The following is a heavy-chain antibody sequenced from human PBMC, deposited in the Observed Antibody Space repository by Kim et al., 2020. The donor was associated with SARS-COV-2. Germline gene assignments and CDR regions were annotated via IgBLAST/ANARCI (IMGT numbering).Heavy chain of an antibody. CDR2: ISSSGTPI. CDR1: GFTFSHYE. D-gene: IGHD2-8*01. V-gene: IGHV3-48*03. Sequence: GGSLRLSCAASGFTFSHYEMNWVRRAPGKGLEWVSYISSSGTPIDYAESVKGRFTISRDNAKNSLYLQMNSLRAEDTAVYYCARVAYADSMIHWGQGTLV. J-gene: IGHJ4*02. CDR3: ARVAYADSMIH.